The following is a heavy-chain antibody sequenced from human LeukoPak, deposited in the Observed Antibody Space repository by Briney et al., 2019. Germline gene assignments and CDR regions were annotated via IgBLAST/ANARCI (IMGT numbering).Heavy chain of an antibody. J-gene: IGHJ6*02. CDR1: GGSISSYD. CDR3: ARNLRFYYYYGMDV. CDR2: IYYSGST. Sequence: SETLSLTCTVSGGSISSYDLSWVRQPPGKGLEWIGDIYYSGSTNYNPSLKSRVTISVDTSKNQFSLKLSSVTAADTAVYYCARNLRFYYYYGMDVWGQGNTVTVSS. V-gene: IGHV4-59*01.